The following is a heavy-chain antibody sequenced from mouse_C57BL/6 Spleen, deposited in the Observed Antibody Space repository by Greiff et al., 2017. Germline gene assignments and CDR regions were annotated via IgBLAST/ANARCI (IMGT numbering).Heavy chain of an antibody. CDR1: GYAFSSYW. J-gene: IGHJ4*01. Sequence: QVQLQQSGAELVKPGASVKISCKASGYAFSSYWMNWVKQRPGKGLEWIGQIYPGDGDTNYNGKFKGKATLTADQSSSTAYMQLSSLTSEDSAVYFCARSGDGYYDYAMDYWGQGTSVTVSS. V-gene: IGHV1-80*01. CDR2: IYPGDGDT. CDR3: ARSGDGYYDYAMDY. D-gene: IGHD2-3*01.